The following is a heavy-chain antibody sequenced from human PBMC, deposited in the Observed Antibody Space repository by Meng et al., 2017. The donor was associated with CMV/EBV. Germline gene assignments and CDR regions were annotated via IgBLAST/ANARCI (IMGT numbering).Heavy chain of an antibody. CDR2: INHSGST. D-gene: IGHD3-3*01. V-gene: IGHV4-34*01. CDR1: GGSFSGYY. CDR3: ARELRFLESTGWYYYGMGV. Sequence: SETLSLTCAVYGGSFSGYYWSWIRQPPGKGLEWIGEINHSGSTNYNPSLKSRVTISVDTSKNQFSLKLSSVTAADTAVYYCARELRFLESTGWYYYGMGVWGQGTTVTVSS. J-gene: IGHJ6*02.